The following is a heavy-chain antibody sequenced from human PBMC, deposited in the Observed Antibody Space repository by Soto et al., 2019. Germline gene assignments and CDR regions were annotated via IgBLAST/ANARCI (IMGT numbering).Heavy chain of an antibody. CDR3: ARLSGYDPAGAADK. V-gene: IGHV4-30-4*01. D-gene: IGHD5-12*01. CDR2: TYYSGGS. Sequence: QVQLQESGPGLVKASQTLSLTCTLSGASVSSAEHYWSWIRQPPGKVLEWIGYTYYSGGSYYNASLQRRFSISVDTSQNQFSLKLTSVTAADTAVYYCARLSGYDPAGAADKWGPGILVSVSS. J-gene: IGHJ4*02. CDR1: GASVSSAEHY.